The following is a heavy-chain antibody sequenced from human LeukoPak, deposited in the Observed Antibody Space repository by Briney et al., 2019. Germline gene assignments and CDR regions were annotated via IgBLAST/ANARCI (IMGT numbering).Heavy chain of an antibody. Sequence: ASVKVSCKASAYTFTNDGIAWVRQAPGQGLEWMGWISAHNGNTNYAQKLQGRVTMTTDTSTSTAYMELRSLASGDTAVYYRARDGYFDHWGQGTLVTVSS. V-gene: IGHV1-18*01. CDR1: AYTFTNDG. CDR2: ISAHNGNT. J-gene: IGHJ4*02. CDR3: ARDGYFDH.